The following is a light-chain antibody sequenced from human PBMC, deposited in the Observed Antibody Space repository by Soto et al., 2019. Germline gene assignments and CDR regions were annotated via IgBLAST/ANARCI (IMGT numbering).Light chain of an antibody. J-gene: IGKJ2*01. CDR3: QQLNSHPRT. CDR1: QNIQTY. CDR2: AAS. V-gene: IGKV1-39*01. Sequence: DMQMTQSPSSLSTSVGVRVTITCRASQNIQTYLNWYQQTPGKAPKLLISAASSLQSGVPSRFSGSGSGTDFTLTITSLQPEDFATYYCQQLNSHPRTFGQGTKLEIK.